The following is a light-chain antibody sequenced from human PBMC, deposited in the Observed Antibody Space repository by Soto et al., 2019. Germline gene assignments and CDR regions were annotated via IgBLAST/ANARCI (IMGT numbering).Light chain of an antibody. CDR1: QSVSSSY. V-gene: IGKV3-20*01. Sequence: EIGLTQSPGTLSLSPGERATLSCRASQSVSSSYLAWYQQKPGQAPRLLIYGASNRATGIPDRFSGSGSGTDFTLTISRLEPEDFAVYYCQQFTSYPLTFGGGTKVDNK. CDR2: GAS. J-gene: IGKJ4*01. CDR3: QQFTSYPLT.